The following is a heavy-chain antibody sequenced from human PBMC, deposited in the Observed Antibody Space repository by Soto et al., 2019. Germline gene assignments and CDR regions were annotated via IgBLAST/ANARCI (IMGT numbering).Heavy chain of an antibody. CDR1: GGSVSSGSYH. V-gene: IGHV4-61*01. CDR2: IPYNESP. D-gene: IGHD7-27*01. CDR3: ARVGWGGDS. Sequence: QVQLQESGPGLVKPSETLSLTCIVSGGSVSSGSYHWTWIRQPPGKGLEWIGFIPYNESPDYNPYLQSRVGISIDRGKNQFSLKMTSVTAVDTDVYFCARVGWGGDSWGQGTLVTVSS. J-gene: IGHJ4*02.